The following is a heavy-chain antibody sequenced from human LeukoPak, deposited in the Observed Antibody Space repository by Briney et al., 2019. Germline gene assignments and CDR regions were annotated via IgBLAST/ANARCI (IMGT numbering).Heavy chain of an antibody. J-gene: IGHJ4*02. D-gene: IGHD7-27*01. CDR3: ARGSRATGGYYFDY. CDR2: IWYDGSNK. V-gene: IGHV3-33*01. Sequence: GGSLRLSCAASGFTFSSYGMHWVRQAPGKGLEWVAVIWYDGSNKYYADSVKGRFTISRDNSKNTLYLQMNSLRAEDTAVYYCARGSRATGGYYFDYWGRGTLVTVSS. CDR1: GFTFSSYG.